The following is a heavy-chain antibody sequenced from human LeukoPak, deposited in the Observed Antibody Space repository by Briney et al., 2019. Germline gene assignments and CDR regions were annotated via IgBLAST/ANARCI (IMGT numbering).Heavy chain of an antibody. CDR2: INQDGSKE. Sequence: GGSLRLSCAASGFTFSNYWMTWVRQAPGKGLEWVAHINQDGSKEYYMDSVKARFTISRDKAKNSLSLQMNSLRAEDTAVYYCVRDGGVSGYDLLDYWGQGTLVTVSS. J-gene: IGHJ4*02. CDR1: GFTFSNYW. V-gene: IGHV3-7*01. CDR3: VRDGGVSGYDLLDY. D-gene: IGHD5-12*01.